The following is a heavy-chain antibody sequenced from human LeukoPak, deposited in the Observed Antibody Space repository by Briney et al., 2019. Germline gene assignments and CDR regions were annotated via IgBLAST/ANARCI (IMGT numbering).Heavy chain of an antibody. CDR3: ARVHDTCYISRYLGY. J-gene: IGHJ4*02. CDR1: GYTFTGYF. Sequence: ASLSVSCEASGYTFTGYFMPCVRQAPGQRLDWMGWINPNTGGTKHAQKFQGRVTMTRDTSIGTAYMELSTVTSDDTAVYFCARVHDTCYISRYLGYWGQGTLVTVSS. V-gene: IGHV1-2*02. D-gene: IGHD3-9*01. CDR2: INPNTGGT.